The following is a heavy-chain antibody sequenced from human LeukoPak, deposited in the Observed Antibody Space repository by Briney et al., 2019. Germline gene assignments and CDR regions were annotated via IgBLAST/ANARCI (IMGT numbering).Heavy chain of an antibody. CDR2: INPNSGGT. J-gene: IGHJ4*02. V-gene: IGHV1-2*02. CDR1: GYTFTGYY. Sequence: ASVKVSCKASGYTFTGYYMHRVRQAPGQGLEWMGWINPNSGGTNYAQKFQGRVTMTRDTSISTAYMELSRLRSDDTAVYYCAREKGGQWLVGWELRGGMDFDYWGQGTLVTVSS. CDR3: AREKGGQWLVGWELRGGMDFDY. D-gene: IGHD6-19*01.